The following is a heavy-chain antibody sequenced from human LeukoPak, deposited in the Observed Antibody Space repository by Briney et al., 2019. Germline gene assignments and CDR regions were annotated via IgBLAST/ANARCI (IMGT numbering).Heavy chain of an antibody. CDR3: ARDVGRRINPARDIVVVPAAIGY. CDR1: GYTFTSYG. CDR2: VSAYNGNT. Sequence: ASVKVSCKASGYTFTSYGISWVRQAPGQGLEWMGWVSAYNGNTNYAQKLQGRVTMTTDTSTSTAYMELRSLRSDDTAVYYCARDVGRRINPARDIVVVPAAIGYWGQGTLVTVSS. D-gene: IGHD2-2*01. V-gene: IGHV1-18*01. J-gene: IGHJ4*02.